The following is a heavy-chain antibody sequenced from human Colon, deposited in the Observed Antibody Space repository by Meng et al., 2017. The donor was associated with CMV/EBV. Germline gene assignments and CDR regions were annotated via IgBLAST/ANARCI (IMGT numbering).Heavy chain of an antibody. V-gene: IGHV3-64*02. D-gene: IGHD4-17*01. J-gene: IGHJ4*02. CDR3: ATEPSTVTTNY. CDR1: GFSFSKSS. CDR2: ISSDGHNK. Sequence: SCAASGFSFSKSSMLWVRQAPGKGLEFVSGISSDGHNKYYADSVKGRFTISRDKSKNTLYLEMGSLRPEDMAVYYCATEPSTVTTNYWGQGTLVTVSS.